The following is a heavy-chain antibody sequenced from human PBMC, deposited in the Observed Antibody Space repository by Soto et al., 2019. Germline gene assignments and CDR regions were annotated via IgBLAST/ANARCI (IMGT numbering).Heavy chain of an antibody. J-gene: IGHJ4*02. Sequence: GASVKVSCKASGYTFTGYYMHWVRQAPGQGLEWMGWINPNSGGTNYAQKFQGWVTMTRDTSISTAYMELSRLRSDDTAVYYCARVINYYDSSGYYSPGVYYFDYRGQGTLITVSS. CDR2: INPNSGGT. CDR3: ARVINYYDSSGYYSPGVYYFDY. D-gene: IGHD3-22*01. V-gene: IGHV1-2*04. CDR1: GYTFTGYY.